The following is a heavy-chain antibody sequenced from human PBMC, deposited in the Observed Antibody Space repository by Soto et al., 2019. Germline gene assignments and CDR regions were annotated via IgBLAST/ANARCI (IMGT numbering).Heavy chain of an antibody. Sequence: SETLSLTCTVSGGSVTNSSYYWGWIRQSPGKGLEWIGSVYYRGRSYSKSSIKSRVTISVDTSKNRFSLSLNSVTASDTAVYFCVSQRTTVPTQAYFDYWGPGALVTVSS. CDR1: GGSVTNSSYY. D-gene: IGHD4-17*01. CDR2: VYYRGRS. J-gene: IGHJ4*02. CDR3: VSQRTTVPTQAYFDY. V-gene: IGHV4-39*01.